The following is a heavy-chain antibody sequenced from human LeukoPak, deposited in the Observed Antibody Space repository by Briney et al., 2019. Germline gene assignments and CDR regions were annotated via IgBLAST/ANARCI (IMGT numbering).Heavy chain of an antibody. CDR1: GYSISTGYY. CDR2: IYYSGST. J-gene: IGHJ4*02. V-gene: IGHV4-38-2*02. D-gene: IGHD6-19*01. Sequence: PSETLSLTCNVSGYSISTGYYWGWIRQPPGKGLEWIGSIYYSGSTYYNPSLKSRVTISVDTSKNQFSLKLSSVTAADTAVYYCARDYSVAGFTGGFDYWGQGTLVTVSS. CDR3: ARDYSVAGFTGGFDY.